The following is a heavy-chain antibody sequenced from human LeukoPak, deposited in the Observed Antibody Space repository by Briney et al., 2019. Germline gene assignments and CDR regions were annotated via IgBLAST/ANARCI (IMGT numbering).Heavy chain of an antibody. CDR2: IYYSGST. CDR1: GGSISSYY. CDR3: ARVGGAAEYYFDY. V-gene: IGHV4-59*01. D-gene: IGHD2-21*01. J-gene: IGHJ4*02. Sequence: PSETLSLTCTVSGGSISSYYCSWIRQPPGKGLEWIGYIYYSGSTNYNPSLKSRVTISVDTSKNQFSLKLSSVTAADTAVYYCARVGGAAEYYFDYWGQGTLVTVSS.